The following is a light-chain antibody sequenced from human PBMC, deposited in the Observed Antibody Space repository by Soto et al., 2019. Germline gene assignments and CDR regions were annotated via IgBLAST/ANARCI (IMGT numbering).Light chain of an antibody. J-gene: IGKJ1*01. CDR2: GAY. Sequence: TVLTTSPGTLSMSNGNRATLSCRASQSISSSYLSWYQQKPGQAPRLLIYGAYSRASGIPDRFSGGGSGKDFTLTISGLESKDSAAYYGQRHGATFGPGT. CDR1: QSISSSY. V-gene: IGKV3-20*01. CDR3: QRHGAT.